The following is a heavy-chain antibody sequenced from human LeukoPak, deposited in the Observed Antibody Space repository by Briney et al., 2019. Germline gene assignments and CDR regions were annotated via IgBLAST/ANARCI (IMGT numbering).Heavy chain of an antibody. D-gene: IGHD3-22*01. CDR3: ARDTHSSGYLPFDY. V-gene: IGHV3-33*01. CDR1: GFTFSSYG. Sequence: PGGSLRLSCAASGFTFSSYGMHWVRQAPGKGLEWVAVIWYDGSNKCYADSVKGRFTISRDNSKNTLYLQMNSLRAEDTAVYYCARDTHSSGYLPFDYWGQGTLVTVSS. J-gene: IGHJ4*02. CDR2: IWYDGSNK.